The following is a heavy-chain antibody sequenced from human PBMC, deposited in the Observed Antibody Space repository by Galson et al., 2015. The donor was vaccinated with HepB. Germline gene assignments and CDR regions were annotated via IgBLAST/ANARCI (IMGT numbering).Heavy chain of an antibody. V-gene: IGHV1-18*04. CDR3: ARDYRGGGIDS. Sequence: SVKVSCKASGYTFTTYGISWVRQAPGQGLEWMGWISGYNGITKFAQKLQGRVTMTTDTSTSTAYMELRSLRSDDTAVYYCARDYRGGGIDSWGQGTLVTVSS. D-gene: IGHD3-16*01. J-gene: IGHJ4*02. CDR2: ISGYNGIT. CDR1: GYTFTTYG.